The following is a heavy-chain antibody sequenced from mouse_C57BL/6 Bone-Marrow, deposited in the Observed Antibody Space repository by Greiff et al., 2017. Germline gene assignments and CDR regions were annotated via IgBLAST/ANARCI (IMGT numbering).Heavy chain of an antibody. D-gene: IGHD2-2*01. CDR1: GYTFTSYW. J-gene: IGHJ3*01. V-gene: IGHV1-69*01. CDR2: IDPSDSYT. Sequence: QVQLKQPGAELVMPGASVKLSCKASGYTFTSYWMHWVKQRPGQGLEWIGEIDPSDSYTNYNQKFKGKSTLTVDKSSSTAYMQLSRLTSEDSAVYYCASAVYGYDAGFAYWGQGTLVTVSA. CDR3: ASAVYGYDAGFAY.